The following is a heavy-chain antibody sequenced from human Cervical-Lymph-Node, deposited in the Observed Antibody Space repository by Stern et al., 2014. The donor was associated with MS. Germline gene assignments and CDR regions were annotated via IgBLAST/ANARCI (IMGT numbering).Heavy chain of an antibody. V-gene: IGHV5-51*01. CDR1: GYSFNTYW. CDR2: IYPGDSET. D-gene: IGHD6-19*01. Sequence: EVQLVESGAEVKKPGESLKISCKSSGYSFNTYWIAWVRQMPGRGLEWMGLIYPGDSETRYSPSFQGHVTMSADTSISPAHLQWSSLKASDTAIYYCARPSNSGLFLHHWGQGTLVTVSS. J-gene: IGHJ1*01. CDR3: ARPSNSGLFLHH.